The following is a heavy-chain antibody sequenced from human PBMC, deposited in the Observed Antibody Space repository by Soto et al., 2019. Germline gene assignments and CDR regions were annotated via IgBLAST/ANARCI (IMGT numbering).Heavy chain of an antibody. J-gene: IGHJ4*02. Sequence: HPGGSLRLSCAASGFTFSMSWMHWVRQVPGQGTEWVSRINDDGTGPNYADSMKGRFSFSRDNAKNLLYRQSNALRVEDTAVYYCTRGPRSTSPGTGACWGQGTRGTVSS. CDR1: GFTFSMSW. D-gene: IGHD1-1*01. V-gene: IGHV3-74*01. CDR3: TRGPRSTSPGTGAC. CDR2: INDDGTGP.